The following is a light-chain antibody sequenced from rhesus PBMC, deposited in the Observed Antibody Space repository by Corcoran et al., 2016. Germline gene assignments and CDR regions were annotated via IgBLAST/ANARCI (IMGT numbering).Light chain of an antibody. J-gene: IGKJ1*01. V-gene: IGKV1-18*01. CDR3: QQGYNTPRT. Sequence: DIQMTQSPSSLSASVGDKVTITCRASQDISSWLAWYQQQAGKAPKLLIYKAASLQSGVPSRFTGSGSGTDYTLTISGLQTEDLAIYYCQQGYNTPRTFGQGTKVEGK. CDR1: QDISSW. CDR2: KAA.